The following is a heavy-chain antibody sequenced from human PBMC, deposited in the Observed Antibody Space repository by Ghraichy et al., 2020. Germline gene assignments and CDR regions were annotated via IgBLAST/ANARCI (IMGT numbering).Heavy chain of an antibody. CDR3: ARGGGPTVTTVSYSDY. D-gene: IGHD4-17*01. Sequence: GGSLRLSCVASGFTFSDYYMSWIRQAPGKGLEWVSYISNTGTSIYYADSVKGRFTISRDNGKNPLYLQMNSLRVEDTAVYYCARGGGPTVTTVSYSDYWGQGTVVTVSS. CDR1: GFTFSDYY. CDR2: ISNTGTSI. V-gene: IGHV3-11*01. J-gene: IGHJ4*02.